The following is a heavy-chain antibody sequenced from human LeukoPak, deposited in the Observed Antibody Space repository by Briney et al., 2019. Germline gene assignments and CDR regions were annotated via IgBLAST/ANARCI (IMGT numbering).Heavy chain of an antibody. Sequence: GGSLRLSCLASGYTFSSYSINWVRQAPGKELEWVSSISVRSNYIYYADAVRGRFRISRDDARDSLYLQMNSLRAEDTAVYYCVRLRRNSDTSGFYYYYDFWGQGTLVTVSS. CDR3: VRLRRNSDTSGFYYYYDF. J-gene: IGHJ4*02. CDR2: ISVRSNYI. CDR1: GYTFSSYS. V-gene: IGHV3-21*01. D-gene: IGHD3-22*01.